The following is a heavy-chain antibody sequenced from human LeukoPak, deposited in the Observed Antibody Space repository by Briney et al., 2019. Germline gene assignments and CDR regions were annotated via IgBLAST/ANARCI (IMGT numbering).Heavy chain of an antibody. D-gene: IGHD3-22*01. J-gene: IGHJ4*02. CDR1: GFTFSSYW. V-gene: IGHV3-7*01. CDR3: AREIKRGAPSSGYYPSFDY. CDR2: IKQDGSEK. Sequence: GGSLRRSCAASGFTFSSYWMSWVRQAPGKGLEWVANIKQDGSEKYYVDSVKGRFTISRDNAKNSLYLQMNSLRAEDTAVYYCAREIKRGAPSSGYYPSFDYWGQGTLVTVSS.